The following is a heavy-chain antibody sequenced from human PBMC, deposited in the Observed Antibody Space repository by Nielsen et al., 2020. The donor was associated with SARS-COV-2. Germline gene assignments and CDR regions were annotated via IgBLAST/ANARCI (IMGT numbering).Heavy chain of an antibody. J-gene: IGHJ6*02. Sequence: GGSLRLSCAASGFTFSSYGMHWVRQAPGKGLEWVSVIYSGGSSTYYADSVKGRFTISRDNAKNSLSLQMNSLRAEDTAVYYCARVSSMWLTYMDVWGQGTTVTVSS. D-gene: IGHD6-19*01. CDR2: IYSGGSST. V-gene: IGHV3-NL1*01. CDR1: GFTFSSYG. CDR3: ARVSSMWLTYMDV.